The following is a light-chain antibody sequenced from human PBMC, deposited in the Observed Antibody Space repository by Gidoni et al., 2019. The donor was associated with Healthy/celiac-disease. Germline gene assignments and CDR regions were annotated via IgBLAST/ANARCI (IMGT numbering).Light chain of an antibody. Sequence: DSVMTQSPLSLPVTPGEPASISCRSSQSLLHSNGYNYLDWYLQKPGQSPQLLIYLGSNRASGVPDRFSGSGSGTDFTLKISRVEAEDVGVYYCMQALQTPRFGPGTKVDIK. V-gene: IGKV2-28*01. CDR1: QSLLHSNGYNY. CDR3: MQALQTPR. CDR2: LGS. J-gene: IGKJ3*01.